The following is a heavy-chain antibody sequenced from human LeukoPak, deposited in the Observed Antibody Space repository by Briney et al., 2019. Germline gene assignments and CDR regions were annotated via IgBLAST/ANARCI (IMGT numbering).Heavy chain of an antibody. D-gene: IGHD4-17*01. CDR3: AYNAAAVTTYWFGP. CDR1: GFSLRTAGVA. Sequence: VSGPTLVKPTQTLTLTCTLSGFSLRTAGVAVGWIRQPPGKALEWLALIYWDDDKRYSPSLKSRLTTTKATSKNQVVLTMTNMAPVDTATYYGAYNAAAVTTYWFGPWGQGTLVTVSS. CDR2: IYWDDDK. V-gene: IGHV2-5*02. J-gene: IGHJ5*02.